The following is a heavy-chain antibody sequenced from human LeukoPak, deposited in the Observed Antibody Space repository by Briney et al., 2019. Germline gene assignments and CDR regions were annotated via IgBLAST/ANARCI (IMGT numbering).Heavy chain of an antibody. Sequence: GASVKVSCKASAGTFSSYAISWVRHPPAQDLEWMGVIIPIFGTTNYAQTFQGRVTITADESTTTAYLELSSLRSEDTAVFSFASTAAVQPSFFDYCGEGTLVTVSS. D-gene: IGHD3-16*02. V-gene: IGHV1-69*01. J-gene: IGHJ4*02. CDR3: ASTAAVQPSFFDY. CDR1: AGTFSSYA. CDR2: IIPIFGTT.